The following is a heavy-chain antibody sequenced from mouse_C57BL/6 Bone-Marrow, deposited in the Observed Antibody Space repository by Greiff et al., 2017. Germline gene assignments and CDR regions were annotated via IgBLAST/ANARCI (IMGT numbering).Heavy chain of an antibody. Sequence: QVQLKESGAELVRPGTSVKVSCKASGYAFTNYLIEWVKQRPGQGLEWIGGINPGSGGTNYNEKFKGKATLTADKSSSTAYMQLSSLTSEDSAVYFCARYPYTAMDYWGQGTSVTVSS. D-gene: IGHD2-10*01. CDR2: INPGSGGT. J-gene: IGHJ4*01. CDR1: GYAFTNYL. CDR3: ARYPYTAMDY. V-gene: IGHV1-54*01.